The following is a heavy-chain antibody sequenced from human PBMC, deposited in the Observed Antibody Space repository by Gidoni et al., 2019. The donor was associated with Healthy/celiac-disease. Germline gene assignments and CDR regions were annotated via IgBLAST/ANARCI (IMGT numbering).Heavy chain of an antibody. CDR1: SFSGSY. Sequence: SFSGSYWRWTSQPPGNGLEWIGEINHRGSTNYNPSLKSRVTISVDTSKNQFSLKLSSVTAADTAVYYCARRAYDFWSGYRGGTFDYWGQGTLVTVSS. V-gene: IGHV4-34*01. D-gene: IGHD3-3*01. CDR3: ARRAYDFWSGYRGGTFDY. CDR2: INHRGST. J-gene: IGHJ4*02.